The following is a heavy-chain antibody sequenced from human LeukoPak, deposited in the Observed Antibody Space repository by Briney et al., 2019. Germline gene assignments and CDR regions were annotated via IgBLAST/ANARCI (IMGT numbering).Heavy chain of an antibody. CDR3: ARILGHCTNGVCYFTRAFDI. J-gene: IGHJ3*02. V-gene: IGHV1-2*02. D-gene: IGHD2-8*01. CDR1: GYTFTGYY. Sequence: ASVKVSCKASGYTFTGYYMHWVRQAPGQGLEWMGWINPNSGGTNYAQKFQGRVTMTRDTSISTAYMELSRLRSGDTAVYYCARILGHCTNGVCYFTRAFDIWGQGTMVTVSS. CDR2: INPNSGGT.